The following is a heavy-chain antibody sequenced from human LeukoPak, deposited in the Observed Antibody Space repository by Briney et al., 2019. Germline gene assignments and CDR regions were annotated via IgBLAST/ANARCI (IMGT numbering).Heavy chain of an antibody. D-gene: IGHD2-2*02. V-gene: IGHV5-51*01. CDR2: IYPVDSET. CDR3: ARQGCTTTSCHTIDY. J-gene: IGHJ4*02. Sequence: GESLKISCNGSGYTSTKSWIAWVRQMPGKGLELMGIIYPVDSETRYSPSFQGQVTISVDTSISTAYLQWSSLKASDTAMYYCARQGCTTTSCHTIDYWGQGTLVTVSS. CDR1: GYTSTKSW.